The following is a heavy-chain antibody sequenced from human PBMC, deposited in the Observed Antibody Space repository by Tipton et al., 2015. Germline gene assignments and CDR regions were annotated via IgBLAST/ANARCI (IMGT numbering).Heavy chain of an antibody. CDR1: GGSISSSSYY. CDR3: ARIRGRYVMDS. V-gene: IGHV4-61*05. Sequence: TLSLTCTVSGGSISSSSYYWSWIRQPPGKELEWIGYIQYSGSTNYNPSLKSRVAISVDTSKNQFFLNLSSVTAADTAVYYCARIRGRYVMDSWGQGTLVTVSS. D-gene: IGHD3-16*01. J-gene: IGHJ4*02. CDR2: IQYSGST.